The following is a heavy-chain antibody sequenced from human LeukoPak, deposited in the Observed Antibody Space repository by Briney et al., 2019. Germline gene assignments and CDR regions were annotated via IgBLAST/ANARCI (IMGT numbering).Heavy chain of an antibody. CDR2: ISAYNGNT. CDR1: GYTFTTYG. J-gene: IGHJ3*02. V-gene: IGHV1-18*01. CDR3: ARTTVTTSDDAFDI. D-gene: IGHD4-17*01. Sequence: ASVKVSCKASGYTFTTYGISWVRQAPGQGLQWMGWISAYNGNTNYAQKLQGRVTMTTDTSTSTAYMELRSPRSDDTAVYYCARTTVTTSDDAFDIWGQGTMVTVSS.